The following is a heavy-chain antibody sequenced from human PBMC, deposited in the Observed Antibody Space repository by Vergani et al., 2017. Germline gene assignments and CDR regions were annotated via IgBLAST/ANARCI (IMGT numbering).Heavy chain of an antibody. V-gene: IGHV5-51*01. D-gene: IGHD1-14*01. Sequence: EVQLVQSGAEVKKPGESLKISCKGSGYNFTNFWIGWVRQMPGKGLDWMGIIYPADSDTRYSPSFQGQVTISADKSISTAYLQWSSLKASDTAMYYCARQAPEEGWFDPWGQGTLVTVSS. CDR2: IYPADSDT. CDR1: GYNFTNFW. J-gene: IGHJ5*02. CDR3: ARQAPEEGWFDP.